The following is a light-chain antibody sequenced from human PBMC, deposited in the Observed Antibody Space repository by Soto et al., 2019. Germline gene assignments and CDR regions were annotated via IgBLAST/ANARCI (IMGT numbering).Light chain of an antibody. V-gene: IGKV3-11*01. CDR3: QQRSNWPGIT. J-gene: IGKJ5*01. Sequence: EIVLPESPATLSVCIGYIAPLPCRASQSVSDRVVWYQQKSGQAPSLLIYDASNRATGIPARFSGSGSGTDFTLTISSLEPEDFAVYYCQQRSNWPGITFGQGTRLEI. CDR1: QSVSDR. CDR2: DAS.